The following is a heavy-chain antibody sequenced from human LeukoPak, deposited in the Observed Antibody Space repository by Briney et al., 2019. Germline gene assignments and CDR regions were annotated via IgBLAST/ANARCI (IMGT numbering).Heavy chain of an antibody. CDR1: GFTFSSYA. V-gene: IGHV3-23*01. CDR3: AKSYSSGPDAFDI. D-gene: IGHD6-19*01. J-gene: IGHJ3*02. Sequence: PGGSLRLSCAASGFTFSSYAMNWVRQAPGKGLEWVSGISGSGGSTYYADSVKGRFTIPRDNSKNTLYLQINSLRAEDTAAYYCAKSYSSGPDAFDIWGQGTMVTVSS. CDR2: ISGSGGST.